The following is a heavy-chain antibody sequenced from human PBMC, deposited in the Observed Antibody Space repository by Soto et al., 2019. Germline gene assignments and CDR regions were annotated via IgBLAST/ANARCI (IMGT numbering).Heavy chain of an antibody. CDR1: GFTFDDYG. J-gene: IGHJ6*03. CDR3: ARERASLGYCSSTSCHAVDYYDYYMDV. V-gene: IGHV3-20*01. Sequence: EVQLVESGGGVVRPGGSLRLSCAASGFTFDDYGMSWVRQAPGKGLEWVSGINWNGGSTGYADSVKGRFTISRDNAKNSLYLQMNSLRGEDTALYHCARERASLGYCSSTSCHAVDYYDYYMDVWGKGSTVTVSS. CDR2: INWNGGST. D-gene: IGHD2-2*01.